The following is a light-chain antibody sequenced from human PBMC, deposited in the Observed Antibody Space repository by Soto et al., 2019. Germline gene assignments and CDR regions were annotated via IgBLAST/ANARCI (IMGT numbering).Light chain of an antibody. V-gene: IGLV2-23*01. Sequence: QSVLTQPASVSGSPGQSITISCTGTSSDVGTYNLVSWYQHHPGKAPKLMIYEGSKRPSGVANRFSGSKSGNTASLTISGLQAQDEADYYCYAYASSSTYVFGTGAKVTVL. J-gene: IGLJ1*01. CDR2: EGS. CDR1: SSDVGTYNL. CDR3: YAYASSSTYV.